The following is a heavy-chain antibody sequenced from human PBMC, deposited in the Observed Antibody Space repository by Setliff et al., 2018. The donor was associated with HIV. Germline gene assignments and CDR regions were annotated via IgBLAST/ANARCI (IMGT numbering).Heavy chain of an antibody. V-gene: IGHV3-21*01. J-gene: IGHJ4*02. D-gene: IGHD1-26*01. CDR1: GFTFTNYS. CDR3: ASARIPTGGTSTSLDF. CDR2: ISSTSAYT. Sequence: SLRLSCSASGFTFTNYSMNWVRQPPGKGLEWVSSISSTSAYTYYADSVKGRFTISRDNSNNTLYLQMNSLRPDDTAVYYCASARIPTGGTSTSLDFWGQGALVTVSS.